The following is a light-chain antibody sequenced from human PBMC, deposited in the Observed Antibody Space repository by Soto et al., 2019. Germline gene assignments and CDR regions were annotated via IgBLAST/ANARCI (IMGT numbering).Light chain of an antibody. CDR2: GAS. V-gene: IGKV3-15*01. J-gene: IGKJ3*01. Sequence: EIVMTQSPATLSVSPGERATLSCRASQSVSSNLAWYQQKPGQAPRLLIYGASTRATGIPARFSGSGSGTEFTLTISSLQSEYFAVYYCQHGVTFGPGTKVDIK. CDR1: QSVSSN. CDR3: QHGVT.